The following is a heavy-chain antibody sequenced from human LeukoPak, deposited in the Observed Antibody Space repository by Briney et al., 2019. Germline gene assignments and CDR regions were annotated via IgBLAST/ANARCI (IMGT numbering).Heavy chain of an antibody. CDR1: GGSFSGYY. V-gene: IGHV4-34*01. J-gene: IGHJ4*02. CDR2: INHSGST. Sequence: SETLSLTCAVYGGSFSGYYWSWIRQPPGKGLEWIGEINHSGSTNYNSSLKSRVTISVDTSKNQFSLKLSSVTAADTAVYYCAREATMVRGRKATIRDYWGQGTLVTVSS. CDR3: AREATMVRGRKATIRDY. D-gene: IGHD3-10*01.